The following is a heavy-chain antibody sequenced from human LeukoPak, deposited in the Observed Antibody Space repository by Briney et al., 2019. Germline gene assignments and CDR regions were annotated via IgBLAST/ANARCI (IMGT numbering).Heavy chain of an antibody. V-gene: IGHV5-51*01. Sequence: GESLKISCKGSGYSFPNYWIGWVRQMPGKGLEWLGILYPGDSDTRYSPSFQGHVTISVDKSISTAYLQWNSLEASDTAMYFCARPDCSGSGCKLLPYWGQGTLVTVSS. CDR3: ARPDCSGSGCKLLPY. CDR2: LYPGDSDT. J-gene: IGHJ4*02. CDR1: GYSFPNYW. D-gene: IGHD2-15*01.